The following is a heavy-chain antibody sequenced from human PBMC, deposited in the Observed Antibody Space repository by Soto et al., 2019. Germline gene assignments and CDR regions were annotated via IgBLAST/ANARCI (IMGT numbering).Heavy chain of an antibody. Sequence: TLSLICTVSGGSVSSGDSYGSWLLQPPGKGLEWIGYIYYSGSTYYNPSLKSRVTISVDTSKNQFSLKLSSVTAADTAVYYCARDCTDDSSGYYPRDAFDNWGQGTMVTVSS. J-gene: IGHJ3*02. CDR2: IYYSGST. CDR1: GGSVSSGDSY. CDR3: ARDCTDDSSGYYPRDAFDN. D-gene: IGHD3-22*01. V-gene: IGHV4-30-4*08.